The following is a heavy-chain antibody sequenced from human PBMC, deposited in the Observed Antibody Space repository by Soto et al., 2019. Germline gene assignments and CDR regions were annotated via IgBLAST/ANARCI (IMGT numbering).Heavy chain of an antibody. D-gene: IGHD6-13*01. CDR3: ARERSSSWYSLDP. CDR2: IIPILGIA. V-gene: IGHV1-69*08. CDR1: GGTFSSYT. Sequence: QVQLVQSGAEVKKPGSSVKVSCKASGGTFSSYTISWVRQAPGQGLEWMGRIIPILGIANYAQKFQGRVTITADKSTSTAYMELSSLRSEDTAVYYCARERSSSWYSLDPWGQGTLVTVSS. J-gene: IGHJ5*02.